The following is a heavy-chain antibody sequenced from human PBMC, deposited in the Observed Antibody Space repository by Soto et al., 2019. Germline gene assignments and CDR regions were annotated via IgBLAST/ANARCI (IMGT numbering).Heavy chain of an antibody. D-gene: IGHD4-17*01. CDR1: GFTFSSYW. V-gene: IGHV3-7*01. Sequence: GSLRLSFAASGFTFSSYWMSWVRHAPGKGLEWVANIKQDGSEKYYVDSVKGRFTISRDNAKNSLYLQMNSLRAEDTAVYYCARVMTTVAMFDYWGQGTLITVS. CDR3: ARVMTTVAMFDY. J-gene: IGHJ4*02. CDR2: IKQDGSEK.